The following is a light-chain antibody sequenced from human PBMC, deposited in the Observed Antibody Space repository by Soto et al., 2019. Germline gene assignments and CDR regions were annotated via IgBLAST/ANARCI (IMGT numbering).Light chain of an antibody. CDR3: TSWTTSNTMI. CDR1: SSDIGAYNF. V-gene: IGLV2-14*03. J-gene: IGLJ2*01. CDR2: DVN. Sequence: QSVLTQPASVSGSPGQSITISCTGTSSDIGAYNFVSWYQQHPGKAPKLMLYDVNIRPSGVSNRFSGSKSGNTASLTISGLQAEDEADYYCTSWTTSNTMIFGGGTKLNVL.